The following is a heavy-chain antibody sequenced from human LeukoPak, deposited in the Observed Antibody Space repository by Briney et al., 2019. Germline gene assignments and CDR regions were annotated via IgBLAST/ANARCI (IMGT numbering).Heavy chain of an antibody. CDR1: GFTFSSYA. V-gene: IGHV3-23*01. CDR3: AKDGVLLWFGEFEYYFDY. J-gene: IGHJ4*02. CDR2: ISGSGGST. D-gene: IGHD3-10*01. Sequence: PGGSLRLSCAASGFTFSSYAMRWVRQAPGKGLEWVSAISGSGGSTYYADSVKGRFTISRDNSKNTLYLQMNSLRAEDTAVYYCAKDGVLLWFGEFEYYFDYWGQGTLVTVSS.